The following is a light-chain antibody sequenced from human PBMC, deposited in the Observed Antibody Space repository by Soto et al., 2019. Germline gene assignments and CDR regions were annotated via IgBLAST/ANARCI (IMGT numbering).Light chain of an antibody. CDR1: QGINSY. J-gene: IGKJ4*01. Sequence: MQLTQSPSSLSASVGDRVTITCRASQGINSYLAWYQQEPGKAPKLLIYAASTLQAGVPSRFSGSGSGTDFTLTISSLQPEDFATYYCQQLNNYPHTFGGGTKVEIK. V-gene: IGKV1-9*01. CDR3: QQLNNYPHT. CDR2: AAS.